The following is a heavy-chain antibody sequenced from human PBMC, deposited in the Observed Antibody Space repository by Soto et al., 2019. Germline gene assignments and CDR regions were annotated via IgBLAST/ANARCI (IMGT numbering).Heavy chain of an antibody. CDR1: VYTFTSSA. V-gene: IGHV1-3*01. J-gene: IGHJ4*02. D-gene: IGHD2-21*01. CDR2: INAGNGNT. Sequence: GATAKVSGRAYVYTFTSSAKHWVRQAPGQRLEWMGWINAGNGNTKYSQKFQGRVTITRDTSASTAYMELSSLRSEDTAVYYCARGGEPIDYWGQGTLVTVSS. CDR3: ARGGEPIDY.